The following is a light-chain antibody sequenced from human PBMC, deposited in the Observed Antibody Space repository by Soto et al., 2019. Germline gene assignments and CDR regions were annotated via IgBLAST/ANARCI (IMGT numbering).Light chain of an antibody. CDR2: GAS. Sequence: EIVMTQSPATLSVFPGERATLSCRASQSVSTNLAWYQQKPGQAPRRLIYGASARATGIPARFSGSGSGTEFTLTISSLQSEDFAVYSCHQYNNWPPYTFGQGTKLEIK. CDR1: QSVSTN. V-gene: IGKV3-15*01. J-gene: IGKJ2*01. CDR3: HQYNNWPPYT.